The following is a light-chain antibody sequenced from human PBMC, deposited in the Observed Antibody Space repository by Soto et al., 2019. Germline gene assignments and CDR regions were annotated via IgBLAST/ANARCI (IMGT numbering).Light chain of an antibody. J-gene: IGKJ1*01. V-gene: IGKV3-20*01. Sequence: DTVLTQSPATVSLSPGESVNLSCRASETFCSGCLAWYQQKPGQSPRLLIYGASSRATGIPDRFSGSGSGTDFTLTMSRLEPEDFAVYYCQHYGTTPWTFGPGTKVGIK. CDR2: GAS. CDR1: ETFCSGC. CDR3: QHYGTTPWT.